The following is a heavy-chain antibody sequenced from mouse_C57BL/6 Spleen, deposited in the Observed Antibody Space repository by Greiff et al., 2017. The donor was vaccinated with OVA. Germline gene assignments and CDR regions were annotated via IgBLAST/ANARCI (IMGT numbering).Heavy chain of an antibody. CDR1: GYTFTDYN. CDR2: INPNNGGT. J-gene: IGHJ2*01. V-gene: IGHV1-22*01. D-gene: IGHD1-1*01. CDR3: ARGYGSSYGDYFDH. Sequence: VQLQQSGPELVKPGASVKMSCKASGYTFTDYNMHWVKQSHGKSLEWIGYINPNNGGTSYNQKFKGKATLTVNKSSSTAYMELRSLTSEDSAVYYCARGYGSSYGDYFDHWGQGTTLTVSS.